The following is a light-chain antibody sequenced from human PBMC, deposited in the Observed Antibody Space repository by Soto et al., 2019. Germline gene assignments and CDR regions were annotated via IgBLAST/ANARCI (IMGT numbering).Light chain of an antibody. J-gene: IGKJ1*01. CDR3: QHYNSYSEA. CDR1: QTISSW. Sequence: DIQMTQSPSTVSGTEGDRVTITCRASQTISSWLAWYQQKPGKAPKLLIYKASTLKSGVPSRFSGSGSGTEFTLTISSLQPDDFATYYCQHYNSYSEAFGHGTKV. CDR2: KAS. V-gene: IGKV1-5*03.